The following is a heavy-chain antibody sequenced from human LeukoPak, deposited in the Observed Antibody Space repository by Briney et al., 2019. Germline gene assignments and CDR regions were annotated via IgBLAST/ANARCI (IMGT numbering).Heavy chain of an antibody. Sequence: ASVKVSCKASGYTFTGYYMHWVRQAPGQGLEWMGWINPNSGGTNYAQKFQGRVTITRDTSISTAYMELSRLRSDDTAVYYCARDPKTYYYGSGSYRPNWFDPWGQGTLVTVSS. CDR2: INPNSGGT. V-gene: IGHV1-2*02. CDR1: GYTFTGYY. J-gene: IGHJ5*02. D-gene: IGHD3-10*01. CDR3: ARDPKTYYYGSGSYRPNWFDP.